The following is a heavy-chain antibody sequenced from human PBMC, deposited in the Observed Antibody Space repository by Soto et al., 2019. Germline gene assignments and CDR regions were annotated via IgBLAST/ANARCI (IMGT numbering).Heavy chain of an antibody. J-gene: IGHJ4*02. Sequence: PWGSLRLSCAASGFTFSNYDIHWVRQAPGKGLEWVAVISYDGSNKYYADSVRGRFTISRDNSKNTLYLQMNSLRADDTAVYYCAKAAATYYCSGGYCYNYYFDSWGQGTLVTVSS. CDR1: GFTFSNYD. CDR2: ISYDGSNK. V-gene: IGHV3-30*18. CDR3: AKAAATYYCSGGYCYNYYFDS. D-gene: IGHD2-15*01.